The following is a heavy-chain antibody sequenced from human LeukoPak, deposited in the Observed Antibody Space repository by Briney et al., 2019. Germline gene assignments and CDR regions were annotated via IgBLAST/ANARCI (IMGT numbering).Heavy chain of an antibody. J-gene: IGHJ3*02. Sequence: QPGGSLRLSCAASGFAFSTYSMIWVRQAPGKGREWVSYVSGNSATIYYADSVKGRFTISRDNAKNSLFLQMNSLRAEDTAVYYCARDENRGSEYYRSAFDIWGQGTMVTVSS. CDR3: ARDENRGSEYYRSAFDI. CDR1: GFAFSTYS. V-gene: IGHV3-48*01. CDR2: VSGNSATI. D-gene: IGHD3-10*01.